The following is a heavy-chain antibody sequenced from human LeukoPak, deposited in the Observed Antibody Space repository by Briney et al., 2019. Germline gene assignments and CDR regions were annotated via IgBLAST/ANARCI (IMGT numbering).Heavy chain of an antibody. V-gene: IGHV1-69*06. D-gene: IGHD3-10*01. Sequence: SVKVSCKASGGTFSSYAISWVRQAPGQGLEWMGGIIPIFGTTDYAQKFQGRVTITADKSTSTAYMELSSLRSEDTAVYYCARGSYYYGSGSSYPWEYFDYRGQGTLVTVSS. CDR2: IIPIFGTT. CDR3: ARGSYYYGSGSSYPWEYFDY. J-gene: IGHJ4*02. CDR1: GGTFSSYA.